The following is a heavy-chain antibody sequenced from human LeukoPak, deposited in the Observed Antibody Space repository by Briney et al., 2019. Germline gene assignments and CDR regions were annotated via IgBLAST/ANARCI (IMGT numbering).Heavy chain of an antibody. D-gene: IGHD1-1*01. CDR3: ARRGTGHGMDV. Sequence: GGSLRLSCAASGFTFNNYWIHWVRQVPGKGLVWVSRINNDGSSASYVDSVKGRFTISRDNAKNTRFLQMNSLRAEDTAVYYCARRGTGHGMDVWGQGTTVIVSS. V-gene: IGHV3-74*01. J-gene: IGHJ6*02. CDR1: GFTFNNYW. CDR2: INNDGSSA.